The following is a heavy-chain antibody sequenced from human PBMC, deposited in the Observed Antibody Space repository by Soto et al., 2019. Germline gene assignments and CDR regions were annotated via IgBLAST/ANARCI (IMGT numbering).Heavy chain of an antibody. CDR3: ARSGYTSSWTGYYFDY. J-gene: IGHJ4*02. Sequence: EVQLVESGGGLIQPGGSLRLSCAASGFTVSSNYMSWVRQAPGKGLEWVSVIYRGGSTYYADSVKGRFTISRDNSKNMLYIPMNSLRAEDTAVYYCARSGYTSSWTGYYFDYWGQGTLVTVSS. CDR2: IYRGGST. CDR1: GFTVSSNY. V-gene: IGHV3-53*01. D-gene: IGHD6-13*01.